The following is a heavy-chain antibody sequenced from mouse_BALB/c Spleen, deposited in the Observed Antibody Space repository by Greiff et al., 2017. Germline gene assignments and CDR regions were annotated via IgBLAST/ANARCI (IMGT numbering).Heavy chain of an antibody. J-gene: IGHJ4*01. CDR1: GYTFSSYW. Sequence: QVQLQQSGAELMKPGASVKISCKATGYTFSSYWIEWVKQRPGHGLEWIGEILPGSGSTNYNEKFKGKATFTADTSSNTAYMQLSSLTSEDSAVYYCARPQTARATRYYAMDYWGQGTSVTVSS. CDR3: ARPQTARATRYYAMDY. V-gene: IGHV1-9*01. CDR2: ILPGSGST. D-gene: IGHD3-2*01.